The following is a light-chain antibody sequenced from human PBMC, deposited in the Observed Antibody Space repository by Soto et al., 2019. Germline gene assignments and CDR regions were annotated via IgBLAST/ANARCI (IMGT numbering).Light chain of an antibody. CDR2: WAS. V-gene: IGKV4-1*01. CDR1: QSVLYSSNNKNY. Sequence: DIVMTQSPDSLAVSLGERATINCKSSQSVLYSSNNKNYLAWYQQKQGQPPKLLIYWASTRESGVPDRFSGSGSGTDFTLTISSLQAEDVAVYYGQQYYSTLTFGPGTKVDIK. J-gene: IGKJ3*01. CDR3: QQYYSTLT.